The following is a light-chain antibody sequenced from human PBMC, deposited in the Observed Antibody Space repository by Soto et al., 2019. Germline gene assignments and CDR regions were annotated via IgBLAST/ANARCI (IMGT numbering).Light chain of an antibody. CDR1: QTVNSDY. V-gene: IGKV3-20*01. CDR3: HLFGYSPRT. J-gene: IGKJ1*01. Sequence: EIVLTQSPGTLSLSPGETATLSCRASQTVNSDYLAWFQQRPGQAPRLLIFATSRSATDIPDRFSGSGSGTDFALAIRRLEPEDVAVYYCHLFGYSPRTVGEGTRVE. CDR2: ATS.